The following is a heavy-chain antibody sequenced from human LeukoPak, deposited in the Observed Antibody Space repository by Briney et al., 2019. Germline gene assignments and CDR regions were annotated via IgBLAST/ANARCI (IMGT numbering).Heavy chain of an antibody. CDR3: ARGGYCSSTSCYLDY. CDR1: GFTFSSYA. D-gene: IGHD2-2*03. V-gene: IGHV3-30-3*01. J-gene: IGHJ4*02. Sequence: GGSLRLSCAASGFTFSSYAMHWVRQAPGKGLEWVAVISYDGSNKYYADSVKGRFTISRDNSKNTLYLQMNSLRAEDTAVYYCARGGYCSSTSCYLDYWGQGTLVTVSS. CDR2: ISYDGSNK.